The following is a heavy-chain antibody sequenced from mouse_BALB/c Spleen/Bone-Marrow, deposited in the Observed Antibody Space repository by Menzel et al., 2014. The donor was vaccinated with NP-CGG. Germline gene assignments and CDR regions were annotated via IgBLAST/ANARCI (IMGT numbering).Heavy chain of an antibody. CDR1: GFTFSIYA. J-gene: IGHJ3*01. CDR2: ISSGGSYT. D-gene: IGHD1-1*01. CDR3: ARDGYGSSD. Sequence: EVMLVESGGVLVKPGGSLKLSCAASGFTFSIYAMSWVRQSPEKRLEWVAEISSGGSYTYYPDTVTGRFTISRDNAKNTLYLEMSSVRSEDTAMYYCARDGYGSSDWGQGTLVTVSA. V-gene: IGHV5-9-4*01.